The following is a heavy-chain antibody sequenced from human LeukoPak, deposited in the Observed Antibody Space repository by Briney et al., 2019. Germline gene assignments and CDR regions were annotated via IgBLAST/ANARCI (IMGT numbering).Heavy chain of an antibody. Sequence: GGSLRLSCAASGFTFSSYSMNWVRQAPGKGLEWVSSISSSSSYIYYADSVKGRFTISRDNAKNSLYLQMNCLRAEDTAVYYCARDVASVAFDIWGQGTMVTVSS. J-gene: IGHJ3*02. CDR3: ARDVASVAFDI. CDR1: GFTFSSYS. V-gene: IGHV3-21*01. CDR2: ISSSSSYI. D-gene: IGHD2-21*01.